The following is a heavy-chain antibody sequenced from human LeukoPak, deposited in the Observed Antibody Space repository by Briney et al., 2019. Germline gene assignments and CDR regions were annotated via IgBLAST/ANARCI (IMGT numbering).Heavy chain of an antibody. V-gene: IGHV1-2*06. CDR1: GYTFTNYY. Sequence: GASVKVSCKASGYTFTNYYMDWVRQAPGQGLEWMGRISPNSGGTNYAQKFQGRVTMTRDTSISTAYMELSRLRSDDTAVYYCASLEGYCSGGSCYTFDYWGQGTLVTVSS. CDR3: ASLEGYCSGGSCYTFDY. J-gene: IGHJ4*02. D-gene: IGHD2-15*01. CDR2: ISPNSGGT.